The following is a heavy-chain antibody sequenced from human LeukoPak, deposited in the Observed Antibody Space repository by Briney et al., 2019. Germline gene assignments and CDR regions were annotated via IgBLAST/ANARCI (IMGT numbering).Heavy chain of an antibody. CDR3: ARGGYDILTGYFKYYFDY. V-gene: IGHV4-4*02. D-gene: IGHD3-9*01. CDR2: IYHSGST. Sequence: SETLSLTCAVSGGSISSNNWWSWVRQPPGKGLEWIGKIYHSGSTNYNPSPKSRVTISVDKSKNQFSLQLSSVTAADTAVYYCARGGYDILTGYFKYYFDYWGQGTLVTVSS. J-gene: IGHJ4*02. CDR1: GGSISSNNW.